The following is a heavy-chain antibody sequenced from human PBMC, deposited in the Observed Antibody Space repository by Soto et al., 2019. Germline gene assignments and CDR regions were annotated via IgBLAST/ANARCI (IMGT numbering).Heavy chain of an antibody. CDR3: ARAFGDRIYYFDY. J-gene: IGHJ4*02. V-gene: IGHV3-53*01. CDR2: IYSSGIT. D-gene: IGHD3-10*01. CDR1: GFTVSDNY. Sequence: GGSLRLSCAASGFTVSDNYLSWVRQAPGKGLEWVSVIYSSGITYYADSVKGRFTISRDNSKNTLFLQMDALRAEDTAVYYCARAFGDRIYYFDYWGQGTLVTVSS.